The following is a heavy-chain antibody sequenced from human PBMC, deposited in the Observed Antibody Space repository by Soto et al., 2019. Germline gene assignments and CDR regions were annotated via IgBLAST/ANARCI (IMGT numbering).Heavy chain of an antibody. D-gene: IGHD3-3*01. V-gene: IGHV4-59*01. Sequence: PSETLSLTCTVSVGSIGTYYWSWFRQPPGKGLEWIGHIYYTGSTSYNPSLQSRVTISLDTSQNQFSLKLTSVTAADTAVYYCARIENLHYDFGKPYKWFDPWGQGTLVTVSS. CDR1: VGSIGTYY. CDR2: IYYTGST. J-gene: IGHJ5*02. CDR3: ARIENLHYDFGKPYKWFDP.